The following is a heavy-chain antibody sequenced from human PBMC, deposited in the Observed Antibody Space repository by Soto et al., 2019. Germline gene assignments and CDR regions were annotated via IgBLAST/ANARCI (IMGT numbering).Heavy chain of an antibody. Sequence: EVQLVEPGGGLVQPGGSLRLSCAASGFTFSSYWMSWVRQAPGKGLEWVANIKQDGSEKYYLDSVKGRFTISRDNAKNSLYLQMNSLRAEDTAVYYCAREPRYCSGGSCYSSDFDIWGQGTMVTVSS. J-gene: IGHJ3*02. CDR1: GFTFSSYW. V-gene: IGHV3-7*01. CDR2: IKQDGSEK. D-gene: IGHD2-15*01. CDR3: AREPRYCSGGSCYSSDFDI.